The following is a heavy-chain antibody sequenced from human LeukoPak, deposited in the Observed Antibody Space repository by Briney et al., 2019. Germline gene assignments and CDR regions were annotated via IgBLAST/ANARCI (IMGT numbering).Heavy chain of an antibody. CDR3: ARDLGVLRYFDWLLSQPHPFDY. Sequence: GGSLRLSCAASGFTFSSYAMSWVRQAPGKGLEWVSAISGSGGSTYYADSVKGRFTISRDNSKNTLYLQMNSLRAEDTAVYYCARDLGVLRYFDWLLSQPHPFDYWGQGTLVTVSS. D-gene: IGHD3-9*01. V-gene: IGHV3-23*01. J-gene: IGHJ4*02. CDR2: ISGSGGST. CDR1: GFTFSSYA.